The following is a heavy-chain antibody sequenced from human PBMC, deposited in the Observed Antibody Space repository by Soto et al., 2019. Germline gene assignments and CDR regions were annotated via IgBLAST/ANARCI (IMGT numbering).Heavy chain of an antibody. CDR2: IHPGDSGT. CDR1: GYSFTSYW. Sequence: GESLKISCKGSGYSFTSYWIGWVRQMPGKGLEWMGIIHPGDSGTRYSPSVQGQVTISADKSISTAYLQGSSLKASDTAMYYCARRSPFWDVSTPLHFDYWGQGTLVTVSS. D-gene: IGHD3-16*01. V-gene: IGHV5-51*01. J-gene: IGHJ4*02. CDR3: ARRSPFWDVSTPLHFDY.